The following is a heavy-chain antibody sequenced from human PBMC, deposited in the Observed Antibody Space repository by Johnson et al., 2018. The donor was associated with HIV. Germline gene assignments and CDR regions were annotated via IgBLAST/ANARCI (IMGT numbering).Heavy chain of an antibody. CDR1: GFSVSNNY. J-gene: IGHJ3*01. CDR3: VRDVGPLDV. Sequence: VQLVESGGGLVQPGGSLRLSCAASGFSVSNNYMNWVRQAPGKGLEWVSVLYSGGNTYYADSVKGRFTISRDNARNSLYLQMNSLRVEDTAVYYCVRDVGPLDVWGQGTLVTVS. V-gene: IGHV3-66*01. CDR2: LYSGGNT.